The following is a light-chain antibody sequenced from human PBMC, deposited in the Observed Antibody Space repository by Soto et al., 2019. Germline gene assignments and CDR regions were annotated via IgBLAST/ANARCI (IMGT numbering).Light chain of an antibody. Sequence: EIVMTQSPATLSVSPGERATLSCRASQSVSSNLAWYQQNRGQAPRLLIYGASTRATCVPARFSGSGSGTEFTLTISSLQSEDFAVYYCQQYINWPRTFGQGSKVEIK. CDR1: QSVSSN. CDR2: GAS. J-gene: IGKJ1*01. CDR3: QQYINWPRT. V-gene: IGKV3-15*01.